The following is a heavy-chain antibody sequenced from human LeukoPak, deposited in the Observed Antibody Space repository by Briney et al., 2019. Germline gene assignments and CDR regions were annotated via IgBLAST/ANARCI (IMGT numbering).Heavy chain of an antibody. CDR2: IYPCDSDT. D-gene: IGHD2-15*01. CDR1: GYSFASSW. CDR3: ARRCSGGGCFNCYGMDV. J-gene: IGHJ6*02. Sequence: GESLKISCKGSGYSFASSWIGWVRQMPGKGLEWMGIIYPCDSDTRYSPSFQGEVAVSADKSISTAYLHWSSLKASDTAMYYCARRCSGGGCFNCYGMDVWGQGTTVTVSS. V-gene: IGHV5-51*01.